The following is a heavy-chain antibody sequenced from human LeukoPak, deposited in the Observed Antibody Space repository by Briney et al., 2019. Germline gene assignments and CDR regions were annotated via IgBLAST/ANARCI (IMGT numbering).Heavy chain of an antibody. J-gene: IGHJ4*02. V-gene: IGHV3-74*01. CDR3: ARDYCSGGSCFSN. CDR2: INSAGRDT. Sequence: GGSLRLSCAASGFTFSSYWMHWVRQAPGKGLVWVSRINSAGRDTSYADSVKGRFTISRDNAKNTLYLQMNSLRAEDTAVYFCARDYCSGGSCFSNWGQGSLVTVSS. CDR1: GFTFSSYW. D-gene: IGHD2-15*01.